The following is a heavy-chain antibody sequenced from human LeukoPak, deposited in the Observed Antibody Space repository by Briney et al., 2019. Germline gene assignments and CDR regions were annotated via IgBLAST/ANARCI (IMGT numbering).Heavy chain of an antibody. CDR2: ISYSGST. CDR3: ASGLGAARSYFEY. D-gene: IGHD6-25*01. J-gene: IGHJ4*02. Sequence: SETLSLTCTVSGYSISSGYYWGWIRQPPGKGLEWIGTISYSGSTYYTSSLKSRVTIFVATSKNQFSLKLSSVTAADSAVYYCASGLGAARSYFEYWGQGTLVTVSS. V-gene: IGHV4-38-2*02. CDR1: GYSISSGYY.